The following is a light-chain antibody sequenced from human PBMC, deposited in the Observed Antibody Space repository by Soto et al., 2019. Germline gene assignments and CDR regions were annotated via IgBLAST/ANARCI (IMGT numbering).Light chain of an antibody. CDR3: SSYTSSGTLYV. Sequence: QSALTQPASLSGSPGQSITISCAGTSSDIGGSKYVSWYQQHPGKAPKLIIYEVTYRPSGVSARFSGSKSVNTASLTVSGLQAEDEAEYYCSSYTSSGTLYVFGTGTKLTVL. CDR1: SSDIGGSKY. J-gene: IGLJ1*01. V-gene: IGLV2-14*01. CDR2: EVT.